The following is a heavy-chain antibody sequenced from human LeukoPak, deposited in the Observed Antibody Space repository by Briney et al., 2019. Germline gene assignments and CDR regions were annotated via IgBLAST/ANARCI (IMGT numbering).Heavy chain of an antibody. CDR1: GFTVSSND. Sequence: GGSLRLSCAASGFTVSSNDMSWVRQAPGKGLEWVSVIYSGGSTYYADSVKGRFTISRDNSKNTLYLQMNSLRAEDTAVYYCARMTTVTNYGMDVWGQGTTVTVSS. CDR2: IYSGGST. CDR3: ARMTTVTNYGMDV. J-gene: IGHJ6*02. V-gene: IGHV3-53*01. D-gene: IGHD4-11*01.